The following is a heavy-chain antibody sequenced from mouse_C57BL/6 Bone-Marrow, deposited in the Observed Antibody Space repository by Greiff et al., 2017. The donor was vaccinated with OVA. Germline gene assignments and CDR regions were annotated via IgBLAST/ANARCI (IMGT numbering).Heavy chain of an antibody. CDR1: GFSFNSHG. Sequence: QVQLEQSGPGLVPPPQSPSITPPVSGFSFNSHGVHWVRPSPGKGLEWLGVIWSGGSTDYNAAFISRLSISKDNSKSQVFFKRNSLQADDTAIYYCASPYFWGQGTTLTVSS. V-gene: IGHV2-2*01. CDR2: IWSGGST. J-gene: IGHJ2*01. D-gene: IGHD1-1*01. CDR3: ASPYF.